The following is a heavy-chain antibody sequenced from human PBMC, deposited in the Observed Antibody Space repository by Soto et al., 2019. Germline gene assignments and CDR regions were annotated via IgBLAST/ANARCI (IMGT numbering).Heavy chain of an antibody. D-gene: IGHD3-22*01. V-gene: IGHV3-23*01. CDR2: ISGSGGST. CDR1: GFTFSSYA. Sequence: VGSLRLSCAASGFTFSSYAMSWVRQAPGKGLEWVSAISGSGGSTYYADSVKGRFTISRDNSKNTLYLQMNSLRAEDTAVYYCAKDDSMIVVVIFDYWGQGTLVTVSS. CDR3: AKDDSMIVVVIFDY. J-gene: IGHJ4*02.